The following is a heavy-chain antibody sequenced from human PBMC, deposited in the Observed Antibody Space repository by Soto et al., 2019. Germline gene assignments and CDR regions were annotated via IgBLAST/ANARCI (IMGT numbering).Heavy chain of an antibody. Sequence: SGPTLVNPTQTLTLTCTFSGFSLSTSGMCVSWIRQPPGKALEWLALIDWDDDKYYSTSLKTRLTISKDTSKNQVVLTMTNMDPVDTATYYCALIERITMVRGVMSPLYYYYYGMDVWGQGTTVTVSS. CDR1: GFSLSTSGMC. CDR2: IDWDDDK. J-gene: IGHJ6*02. CDR3: ALIERITMVRGVMSPLYYYYYGMDV. D-gene: IGHD3-10*01. V-gene: IGHV2-70*01.